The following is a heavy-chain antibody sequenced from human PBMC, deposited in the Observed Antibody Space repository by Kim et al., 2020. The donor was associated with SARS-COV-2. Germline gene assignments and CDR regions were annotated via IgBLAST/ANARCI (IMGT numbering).Heavy chain of an antibody. CDR2: INAGNGNI. Sequence: ASVKVSCKASGYTFTNYATQWVRQAPGQWLEWMGWINAGNGNIQYSQKFQGRVTITSDTSASTAYMELNSLTSEDTAVYYCARDLSQSGYDYRGQGTLVT. CDR3: ARDLSQSGYDY. CDR1: GYTFTNYA. V-gene: IGHV1-3*01. J-gene: IGHJ4*02. D-gene: IGHD6-13*01.